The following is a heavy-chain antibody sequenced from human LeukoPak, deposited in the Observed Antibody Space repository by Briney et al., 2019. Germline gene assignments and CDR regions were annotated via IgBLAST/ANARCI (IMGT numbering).Heavy chain of an antibody. D-gene: IGHD5-12*01. J-gene: IGHJ4*02. CDR3: ARKRGYSGYDRGEVDY. Sequence: ASVKVSCKASGYTFTSYYMHWVRQAPGQGLEWMGIINPSGGSTSYAQKFQGRVTMTRDTSTSTVYMELSSRRSEDTAVYYCARKRGYSGYDRGEVDYWGQGTLVTVSS. CDR1: GYTFTSYY. V-gene: IGHV1-46*01. CDR2: INPSGGST.